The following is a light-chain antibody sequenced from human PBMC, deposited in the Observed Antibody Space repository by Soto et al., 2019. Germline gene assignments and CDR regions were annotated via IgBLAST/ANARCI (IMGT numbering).Light chain of an antibody. J-gene: IGLJ1*01. V-gene: IGLV2-14*01. CDR2: DVN. CDR1: SSEVGAYNY. CDR3: TSYTTSSLYV. Sequence: QSALTQPASVSGSPGQSLTISCTGTSSEVGAYNYVSWYQQHPGKAPKLIIYDVNNRPSGVSNRLSGAKSGNTASLTISGLQAEDEADYYCTSYTTSSLYVFGTGTKVTVL.